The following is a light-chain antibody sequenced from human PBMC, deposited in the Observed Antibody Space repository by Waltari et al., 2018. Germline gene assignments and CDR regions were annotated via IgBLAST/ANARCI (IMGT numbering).Light chain of an antibody. CDR3: QSYDSSGQVV. CDR2: YND. V-gene: IGLV1-36*01. CDR1: SPQIGNNA. Sequence: QSVLTQPPSVSEAPRQRVTIPCSGSSPQIGNNAVTWYQQLPGKAPKLLIYYNDLLPSGVSDRFSGSIDRSSNSASLTISGLKTEDEADYHCQSYDSSGQVVFGGGTRLTVL. J-gene: IGLJ2*01.